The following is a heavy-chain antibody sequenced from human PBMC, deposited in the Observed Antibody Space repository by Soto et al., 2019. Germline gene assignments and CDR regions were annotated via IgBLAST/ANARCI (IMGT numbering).Heavy chain of an antibody. CDR2: IYYSGST. Sequence: SETLSLTCTVSGGSISSYYWSWIRQPPGKGLEWIGYIYYSGSTNYNPSLKSRVTISVDTSKNQFSLKLSSVTAADTAVYYCARRLSSTSIDYYHYMDVWGKGTTVTVSS. D-gene: IGHD2-2*01. CDR1: GGSISSYY. J-gene: IGHJ6*03. CDR3: ARRLSSTSIDYYHYMDV. V-gene: IGHV4-59*08.